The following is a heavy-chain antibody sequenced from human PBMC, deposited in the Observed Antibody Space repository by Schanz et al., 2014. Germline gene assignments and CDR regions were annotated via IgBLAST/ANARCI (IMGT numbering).Heavy chain of an antibody. J-gene: IGHJ4*02. D-gene: IGHD1-1*01. Sequence: VQLVASGGGLVQPGRSLRLSCAAYGFTLSSYAMHWVRQAPGKGPEWVAVIWSDGSTKYYADSVKGRFTISRDNSKNTLYLQMNSLRADDTAVYFCARAHGNNWYGKGLDYWGQGTQVTVSS. CDR1: GFTLSSYA. CDR3: ARAHGNNWYGKGLDY. V-gene: IGHV3-33*08. CDR2: IWSDGSTK.